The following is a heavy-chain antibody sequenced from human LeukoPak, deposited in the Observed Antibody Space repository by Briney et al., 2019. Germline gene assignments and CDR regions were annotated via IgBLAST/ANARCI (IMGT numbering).Heavy chain of an antibody. Sequence: GGSLRLSCADSGFIFSSYSMNWVRQAPGKGLEWVSSISSRSTYIYYADSVKGRFTISRDNAKNSLILQMNSLTAEDTAVYYCAREYYYDNSDYSPGGSGDYWGQGTLVTVSS. CDR1: GFIFSSYS. D-gene: IGHD3-22*01. CDR3: AREYYYDNSDYSPGGSGDY. CDR2: ISSRSTYI. J-gene: IGHJ4*02. V-gene: IGHV3-21*01.